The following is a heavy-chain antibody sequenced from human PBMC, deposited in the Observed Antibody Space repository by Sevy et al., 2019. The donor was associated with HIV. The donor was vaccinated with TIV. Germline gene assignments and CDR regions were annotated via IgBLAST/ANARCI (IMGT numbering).Heavy chain of an antibody. D-gene: IGHD3-16*01. CDR3: AQVDYFTH. Sequence: ASVKVSCKASRSTFVSNDINWLRQAPGQGLEWVGWMRPNSGEVGYAQKFQGRVTMTRNISITTAYMELGRLRFDDTAVYYCAQVDYFTHWGQGTVVTVSS. V-gene: IGHV1-8*01. J-gene: IGHJ4*02. CDR2: MRPNSGEV. CDR1: RSTFVSND.